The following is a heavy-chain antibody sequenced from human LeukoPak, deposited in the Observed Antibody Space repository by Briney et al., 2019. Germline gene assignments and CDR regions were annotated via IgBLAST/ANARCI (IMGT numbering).Heavy chain of an antibody. V-gene: IGHV5-51*01. J-gene: IGHJ5*02. Sequence: PAESPYIACKGSGYSFTSYWIGWVRQMPGKGLEWMGIIYPGDSDTRYSPSFQEQVTISADKSISTAFLQWSSLKASDTAMYYCARQRYFDWLPNWFDPWGHGNVGTVSS. D-gene: IGHD3-9*01. CDR3: ARQRYFDWLPNWFDP. CDR1: GYSFTSYW. CDR2: IYPGDSDT.